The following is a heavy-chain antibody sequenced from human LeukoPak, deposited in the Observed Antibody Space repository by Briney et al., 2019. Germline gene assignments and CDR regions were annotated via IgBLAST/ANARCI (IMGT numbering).Heavy chain of an antibody. CDR1: GFTFSSYE. Sequence: GGSLRLSCAASGFTFSSYEMNWVRQAPGKGLEWVSYISSSGSTIYYADSVKGRFTISRDNAKKSLYVQMNSLRAEDTALYYCARVGVIVGATSYFDYWGQGTLVTVSS. D-gene: IGHD1-26*01. V-gene: IGHV3-48*03. CDR3: ARVGVIVGATSYFDY. J-gene: IGHJ4*02. CDR2: ISSSGSTI.